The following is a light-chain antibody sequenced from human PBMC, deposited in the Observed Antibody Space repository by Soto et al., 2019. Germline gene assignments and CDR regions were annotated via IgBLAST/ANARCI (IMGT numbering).Light chain of an antibody. CDR2: GAS. J-gene: IGKJ5*01. V-gene: IGKV3-20*01. CDR3: QQYDNSPIT. CDR1: QSISSSF. Sequence: EIGLRQVTGTLCLSPGERGSLSCGASQSISSSFLAWYQQKPGQAPRLLIYGASSRATGIPDRFSGTGSETDFTLTISRLEPEDFAVYYCQQYDNSPITFGQGTRLEV.